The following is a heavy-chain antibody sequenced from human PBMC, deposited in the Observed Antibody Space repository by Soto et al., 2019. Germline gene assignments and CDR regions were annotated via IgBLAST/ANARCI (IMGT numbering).Heavy chain of an antibody. D-gene: IGHD4-17*01. CDR3: ERGEGYGDYLFDY. V-gene: IGHV1-3*01. CDR1: GYTFTSYA. CDR2: INAGNGNT. Sequence: ASVKVSCKASGYTFTSYAMHWVRQAPGQRLEWVGWINAGNGNTKYSQKFQGRVTITRGTSASTAYMELSSLRSEDTAVYYCERGEGYGDYLFDYWGQGTLVTVSS. J-gene: IGHJ4*02.